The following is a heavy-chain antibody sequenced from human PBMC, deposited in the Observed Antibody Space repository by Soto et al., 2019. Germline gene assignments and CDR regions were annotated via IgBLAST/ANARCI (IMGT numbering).Heavy chain of an antibody. CDR2: ITGRLDVT. V-gene: IGHV3-23*01. D-gene: IGHD2-15*01. CDR3: AREIVVVVLGDSRQGYMDV. CDR1: GFTFDYYA. J-gene: IGHJ6*03. Sequence: PGGSLRLSCSTSGFTFDYYAMSWVRQAPGKGLEWVSTITGRLDVTTYYADSVRGRFTISRDNSKNTLFLQMNSLRAEDTAVYYCAREIVVVVLGDSRQGYMDVWGKGTTVTVSS.